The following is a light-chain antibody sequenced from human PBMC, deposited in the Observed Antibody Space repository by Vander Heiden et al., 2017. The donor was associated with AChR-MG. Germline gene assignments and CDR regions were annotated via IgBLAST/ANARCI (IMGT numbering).Light chain of an antibody. Sequence: DIQMTQSPYTLSASVGDRVIITCRASQSISSWLAWYQQKPGKAPKLLIYKASSLESGVPSRFSGSGSGTEFTLTISSLQPDDFATYYCQQYSSYPWTFGQGTKVEIE. CDR3: QQYSSYPWT. J-gene: IGKJ1*01. CDR2: KAS. CDR1: QSISSW. V-gene: IGKV1-5*03.